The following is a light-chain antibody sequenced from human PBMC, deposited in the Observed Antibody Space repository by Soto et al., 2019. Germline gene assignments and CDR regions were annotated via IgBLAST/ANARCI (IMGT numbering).Light chain of an antibody. CDR2: KAS. CDR1: QRISTW. CDR3: QQYNRYST. Sequence: DIQMTQSPSTLSASVGDRVTITCRASQRISTWLAWYQQKPGKAPKLLIYKASTLESGVPSRFSGSGSGTEFTITISSLQPDDFATYYCQQYNRYSTFGQGTKVEIK. J-gene: IGKJ1*01. V-gene: IGKV1-5*03.